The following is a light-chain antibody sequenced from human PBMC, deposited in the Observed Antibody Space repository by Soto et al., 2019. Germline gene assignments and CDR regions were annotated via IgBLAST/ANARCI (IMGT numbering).Light chain of an antibody. CDR1: QSLLYNNTYNY. CDR2: FGS. J-gene: IGKJ5*01. V-gene: IGKV2-28*01. CDR3: MQALQGLT. Sequence: DIVMTQSPLTLPVTPGEPASISCRSSQSLLYNNTYNYLDWYLQKPGQSPQLLVYFGSYRASGVPDRFSGSGSGTDFTLKITRVAAEDVGIYYCMQALQGLTFGQGTRLEI.